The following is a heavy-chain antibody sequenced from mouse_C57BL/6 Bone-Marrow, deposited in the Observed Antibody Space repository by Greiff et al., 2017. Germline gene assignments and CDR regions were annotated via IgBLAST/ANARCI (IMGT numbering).Heavy chain of an antibody. Sequence: VKLQESGAELVRPGTSVKMSCKASGYTFTNYWIGWAKQRPGHGLEWIGDIYPGGGYTNYNEKFKGKATLTADKSSSTAYMQFSSLTSEDSAIYYCARGNYYGIAMDYWGQGTSVTVSS. V-gene: IGHV1-63*01. D-gene: IGHD1-1*01. CDR1: GYTFTNYW. CDR2: IYPGGGYT. CDR3: ARGNYYGIAMDY. J-gene: IGHJ4*01.